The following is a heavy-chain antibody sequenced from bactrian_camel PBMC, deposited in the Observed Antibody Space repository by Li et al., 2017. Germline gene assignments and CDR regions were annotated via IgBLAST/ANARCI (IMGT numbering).Heavy chain of an antibody. CDR3: AVDRGTGCKFRAGTAY. CDR1: EYPRT. CDR2: RTYSDTT. Sequence: HVQLVESGGGLVQPGGSLRLSCASREYPRTMGWFRQAPGKEREEVGIARTYSDTTSYGDPVKGRFTIVVDNAKDTMYLQMNNLNQEDTARYYCAVDRGTGCKFRAGTAYWGQGTQVTVS. D-gene: IGHD6*01. V-gene: IGHV3S53*01. J-gene: IGHJ4*01.